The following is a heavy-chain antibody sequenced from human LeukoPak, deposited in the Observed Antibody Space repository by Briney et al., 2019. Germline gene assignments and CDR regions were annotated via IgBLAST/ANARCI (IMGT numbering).Heavy chain of an antibody. V-gene: IGHV3-33*01. CDR2: IWYDGSNK. Sequence: PGGSLRLSCAASGFTFSSYGMHWVRQAPGKGLEWVAVIWYDGSNKYYADSVKGRFTISRDNSKNTLYLQMNSLRAEDTAVYYCARERGIVVVPAAMGGYYYGMDVWGQGTTVTVSS. CDR1: GFTFSSYG. J-gene: IGHJ6*02. D-gene: IGHD2-2*01. CDR3: ARERGIVVVPAAMGGYYYGMDV.